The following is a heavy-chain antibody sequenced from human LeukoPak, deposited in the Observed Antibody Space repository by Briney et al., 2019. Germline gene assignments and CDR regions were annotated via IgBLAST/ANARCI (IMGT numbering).Heavy chain of an antibody. CDR2: INPNSGGT. J-gene: IGHJ5*02. Sequence: ASVKVSCKASGYTFTGYYMHWVRQAPGQGLEWMGWINPNSGGTNYAQKFQGRVTMTRDTSISTAYMELSRLRSDDTAVYYCARGPSSLAAPHWFDPWGQGTLVTVSS. CDR1: GYTFTGYY. D-gene: IGHD6-6*01. CDR3: ARGPSSLAAPHWFDP. V-gene: IGHV1-2*02.